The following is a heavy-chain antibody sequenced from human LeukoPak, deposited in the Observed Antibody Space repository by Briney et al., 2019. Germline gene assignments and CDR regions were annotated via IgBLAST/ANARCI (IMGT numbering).Heavy chain of an antibody. CDR1: GFTFSSYA. V-gene: IGHV3-30-3*01. D-gene: IGHD5-24*01. Sequence: GGSLRLSCAASGFTFSSYAMHWVRQAPCKGLEWVAVISYDGSNKYYADSVKGRFTISRDNSKNTLYLQMNSLRAEDTAVYYCARDLDNRDGYNLDYYYGMDVWGQGTTVTVSS. CDR3: ARDLDNRDGYNLDYYYGMDV. J-gene: IGHJ6*02. CDR2: ISYDGSNK.